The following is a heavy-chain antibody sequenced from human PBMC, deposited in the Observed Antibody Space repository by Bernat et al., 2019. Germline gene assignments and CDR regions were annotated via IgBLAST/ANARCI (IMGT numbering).Heavy chain of an antibody. Sequence: QVQLVESGGGVVQPGRSLRLSCAASGFTFSSYGMHWVRQAPGKGLEWVAGISYDGSNKYYADSVKGRFTIARCNSNNTLYLQMNSLRAEGTAVYYGAKDVFTGSSHPDAGGYYYYGMDVWGQGTTVTVSS. D-gene: IGHD6-13*01. CDR2: ISYDGSNK. V-gene: IGHV3-30*18. CDR3: AKDVFTGSSHPDAGGYYYYGMDV. J-gene: IGHJ6*02. CDR1: GFTFSSYG.